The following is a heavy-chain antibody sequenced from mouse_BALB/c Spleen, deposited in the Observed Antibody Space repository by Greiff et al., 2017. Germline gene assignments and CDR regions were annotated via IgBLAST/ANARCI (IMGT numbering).Heavy chain of an antibody. Sequence: EVMLVESGGGLVQPGGSLKLSCAASGFTFSSYTMSWVRQTPEKRLEWVAYISNGGGSTYYPDTVKGRFTISRDNAKNTLYLQMSSLKSEDTAMYYCARGRLPYAMDYWGQGTSVTVSS. V-gene: IGHV5-12-2*01. CDR2: ISNGGGST. D-gene: IGHD3-2*02. J-gene: IGHJ4*01. CDR3: ARGRLPYAMDY. CDR1: GFTFSSYT.